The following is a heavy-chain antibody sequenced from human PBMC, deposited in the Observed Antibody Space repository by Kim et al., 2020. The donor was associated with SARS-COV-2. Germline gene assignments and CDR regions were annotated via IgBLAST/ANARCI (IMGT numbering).Heavy chain of an antibody. CDR1: GVSISSNNW. D-gene: IGHD6-19*01. Sequence: SETLSLTCAVSGVSISSNNWWSWVRQPPGRGLEWIGDIYHSGTTNYNPSLKSRFTISVDKSKNQFSLILTSVTAADTAIYYCARPVAGSVWDVWGQGTTV. V-gene: IGHV4-4*02. CDR2: IYHSGTT. CDR3: ARPVAGSVWDV. J-gene: IGHJ6*02.